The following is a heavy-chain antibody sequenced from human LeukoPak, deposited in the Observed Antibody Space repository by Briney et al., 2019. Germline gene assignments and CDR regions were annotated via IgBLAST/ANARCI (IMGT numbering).Heavy chain of an antibody. V-gene: IGHV3-7*01. CDR3: ARAQYLGNYYYGMDV. Sequence: GGSLRLSCAASGFTFSSYAMSWVRQAPGKGLEWVANIKQDGSEKYYVDSVKGRFTISRDNAKNSLYLQMNSLRAEDTAVYYCARAQYLGNYYYGMDVWGQGTTVTVSS. D-gene: IGHD2/OR15-2a*01. J-gene: IGHJ6*02. CDR1: GFTFSSYA. CDR2: IKQDGSEK.